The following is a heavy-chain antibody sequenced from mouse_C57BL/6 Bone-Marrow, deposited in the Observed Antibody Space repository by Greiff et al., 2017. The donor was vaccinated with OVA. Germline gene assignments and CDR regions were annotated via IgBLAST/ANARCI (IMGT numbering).Heavy chain of an antibody. CDR2: ISNGGGST. CDR3: ARSPYYYGSMDY. D-gene: IGHD1-1*01. CDR1: GFTFSDYY. V-gene: IGHV5-12*01. J-gene: IGHJ4*01. Sequence: EVQRVESGGGLVQPGGSLKLSCAASGFTFSDYYMYWVRQTPEKRLEWVAYISNGGGSTYYPDTVKGRFTISRNNAKNTLYLQMSRLKSEYTAMYYFARSPYYYGSMDYWGQGTSVTVSS.